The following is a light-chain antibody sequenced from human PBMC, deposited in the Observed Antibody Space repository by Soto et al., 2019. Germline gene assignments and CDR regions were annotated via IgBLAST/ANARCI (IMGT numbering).Light chain of an antibody. CDR1: QSVSSN. V-gene: IGKV3-20*01. CDR2: GAS. Sequence: EIVMTQSPATLSVSPGERATLSCRASQSVSSNLAWYQQKPGQAPRLLIYGASSRATGIPDSFSGSGSGTDFTLTISRLEPEDFAVYYCQQYGSSPPLSFGGGTKV. CDR3: QQYGSSPPLS. J-gene: IGKJ4*01.